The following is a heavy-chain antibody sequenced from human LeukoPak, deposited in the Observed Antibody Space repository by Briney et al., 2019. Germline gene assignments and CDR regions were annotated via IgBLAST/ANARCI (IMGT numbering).Heavy chain of an antibody. CDR1: GYTLTELS. V-gene: IGHV1-24*01. J-gene: IGHJ3*02. CDR3: ATDLGMNILPHAFDI. CDR2: FDPEDGET. D-gene: IGHD2-21*01. Sequence: ASVKVSCKVSGYTLTELSMHWVRQAPGKGLEWMGGFDPEDGETIYAQKFQGRVTMTEDTSTDTAYMELSSLRSEDTAVYYCATDLGMNILPHAFDIWGQGTMVIVSS.